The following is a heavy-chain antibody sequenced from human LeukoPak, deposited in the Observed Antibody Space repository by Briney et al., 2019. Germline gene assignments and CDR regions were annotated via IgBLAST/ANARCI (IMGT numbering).Heavy chain of an antibody. CDR1: GGSISSSSYY. D-gene: IGHD2-2*01. CDR3: ARELWSVIVPAAIGHYFDY. Sequence: PSETLSLTCTVSGGSISSSSYYWGWIRQPPGKGLEWIGSIYYSGSTYYNPSLKSRVTISVDTSKNQLSLKLSSVTAADTAVYYCARELWSVIVPAAIGHYFDYWGQGTLVTVSS. V-gene: IGHV4-39*07. CDR2: IYYSGST. J-gene: IGHJ4*02.